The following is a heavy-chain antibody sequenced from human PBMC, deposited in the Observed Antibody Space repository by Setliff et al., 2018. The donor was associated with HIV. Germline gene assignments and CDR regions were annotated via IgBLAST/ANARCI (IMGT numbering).Heavy chain of an antibody. CDR2: IYYSGTA. D-gene: IGHD2-8*02. CDR3: ARAGDCTEASCPKARFDP. J-gene: IGHJ5*02. V-gene: IGHV4-31*11. CDR1: GESSNTDA. Sequence: SETLSLTCAVFGESSNTDAWTWIRQYPGRGLEWIGYIYYSGTAYYKPSLRSRVTISVDTSMNQFSLNLNSVTAADTAVYYCARAGDCTEASCPKARFDPWGPGILVTVSS.